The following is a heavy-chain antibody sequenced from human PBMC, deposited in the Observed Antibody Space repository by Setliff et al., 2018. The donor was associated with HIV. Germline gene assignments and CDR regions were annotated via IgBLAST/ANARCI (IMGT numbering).Heavy chain of an antibody. J-gene: IGHJ4*02. D-gene: IGHD1-1*01. CDR3: AYSGRQLRGPYFDF. Sequence: SGPTLVNPTPALTLTCTFSGLSLSTSGVGVGWIRQSPGKALEWLAFIYWNNNKHYSTSLKSRLTVTKDTSKNRVVFTMTNMDPVDTATYYCAYSGRQLRGPYFDFWGQGTPVTVSS. CDR2: IYWNNNK. CDR1: GLSLSTSGVG. V-gene: IGHV2-5*01.